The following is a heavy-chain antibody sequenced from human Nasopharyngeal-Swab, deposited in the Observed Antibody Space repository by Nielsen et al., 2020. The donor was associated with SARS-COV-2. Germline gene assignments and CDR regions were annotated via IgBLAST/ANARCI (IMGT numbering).Heavy chain of an antibody. CDR3: ARENDYADEYYFDY. Sequence: GESLKISCAASGFTFSSYGMHWVRQAPGKGLEWVAVLWYDGSNKYYADSVKGRFTISRDNSKTTLYLQMNSLRAEDTAVYYCARENDYADEYYFDYWGQGTLVTVSS. D-gene: IGHD4-17*01. J-gene: IGHJ4*02. CDR1: GFTFSSYG. CDR2: LWYDGSNK. V-gene: IGHV3-33*01.